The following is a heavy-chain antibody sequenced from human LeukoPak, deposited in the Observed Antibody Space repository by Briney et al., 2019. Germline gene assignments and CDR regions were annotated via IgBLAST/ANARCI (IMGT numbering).Heavy chain of an antibody. J-gene: IGHJ4*02. Sequence: PSQTLSLTCTVSGGSISSGRYYWSWIRQPAGKGLEWIGRISTSGRTDYNPSLKSRVTISVDTSKNQFPLKLSSVTAADTAVYYCARGAKWHQFPKFDYWGQGTLVTVSS. CDR3: ARGAKWHQFPKFDY. D-gene: IGHD5-24*01. CDR2: ISTSGRT. CDR1: GGSISSGRYY. V-gene: IGHV4-61*02.